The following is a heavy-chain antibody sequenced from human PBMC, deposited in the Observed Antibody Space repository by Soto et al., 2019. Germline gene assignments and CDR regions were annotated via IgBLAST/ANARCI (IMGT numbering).Heavy chain of an antibody. V-gene: IGHV1-18*01. D-gene: IGHD3-10*01. J-gene: IGHJ4*02. Sequence: QVQMVQSGAEVTKPGASVKVSCKASGYTFSNYGFTWVRQVPGQGLEWMGWISAYNGKTNYAQELQGRVTMTTDTATSTVDMEARGLGLDDTAVYYSARGGATSGGLDYWGQGTLVTVSS. CDR2: ISAYNGKT. CDR1: GYTFSNYG. CDR3: ARGGATSGGLDY.